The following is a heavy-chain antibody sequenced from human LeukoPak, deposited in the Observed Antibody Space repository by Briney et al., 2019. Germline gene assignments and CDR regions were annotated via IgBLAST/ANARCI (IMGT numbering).Heavy chain of an antibody. D-gene: IGHD2-15*01. CDR1: GFTLSSSW. CDR2: IKRDGSEK. CDR3: ASGYD. Sequence: GGSRRLSCAASGFTLSSSWMSWVRQAPGKGLEWVANIKRDGSEKHYVDSVKGRFTISRDNAKNSVFLQMDSLRPEDTAVYHCASGYDWGQGTLVTVSS. V-gene: IGHV3-7*01. J-gene: IGHJ4*02.